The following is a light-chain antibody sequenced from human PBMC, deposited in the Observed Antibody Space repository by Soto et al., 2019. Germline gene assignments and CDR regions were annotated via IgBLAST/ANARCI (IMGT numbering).Light chain of an antibody. CDR1: SSDVGAYNY. CDR3: CSHAGSNTL. CDR2: DVS. J-gene: IGLJ3*02. Sequence: QSVLTQPPSASGSPGQSVTISCTGTSSDVGAYNYVSWFQQHPGKAPKFVIFDVSERPSGVPDSFSGSKSGNTAYLTVSGLQAEDEADYYCCSHAGSNTLFGGGTKLTVL. V-gene: IGLV2-8*01.